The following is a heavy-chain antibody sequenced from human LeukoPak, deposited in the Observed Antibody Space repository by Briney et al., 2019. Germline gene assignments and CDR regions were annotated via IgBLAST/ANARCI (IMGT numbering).Heavy chain of an antibody. J-gene: IGHJ4*02. CDR3: ATDRGGAPFDY. D-gene: IGHD4/OR15-4a*01. CDR2: IGSDGNTR. CDR1: GFAFSNYG. Sequence: PGGSLRLSCAASGFAFSNYGMHWVRQAPGKGLEWVAVIGSDGNTRKYADSVEGRFSISRDNSKNTLSLQMNSLRADDTAVYYCATDRGGAPFDYWGRGILVTVSS. V-gene: IGHV3-33*01.